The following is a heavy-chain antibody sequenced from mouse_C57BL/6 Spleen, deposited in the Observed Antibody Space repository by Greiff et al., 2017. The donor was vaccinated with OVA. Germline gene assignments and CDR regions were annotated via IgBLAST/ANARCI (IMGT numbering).Heavy chain of an antibody. J-gene: IGHJ2*01. V-gene: IGHV3-6*01. Sequence: EVQRVESGPGLVKPSQSLSLTCSVTGYSITSGYYWNWIRQFPGNKLEWMGYISYDGSNNYNPSLKNRISITRDTSKNQFFLKLNSVTTEDTATYYCARGWLHFDYWGQGTTLTVSS. CDR3: ARGWLHFDY. CDR2: ISYDGSN. CDR1: GYSITSGYY. D-gene: IGHD2-3*01.